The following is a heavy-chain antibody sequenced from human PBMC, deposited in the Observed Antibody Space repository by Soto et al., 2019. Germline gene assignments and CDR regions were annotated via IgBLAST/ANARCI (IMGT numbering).Heavy chain of an antibody. CDR3: AREIGRAAAPTNYMDV. CDR2: IYSGGST. D-gene: IGHD6-13*01. J-gene: IGHJ6*03. Sequence: EVQLVESGGGLVQPGGSLRLSCAASGFTVSSNYMSWVRQAPGKGLEWVSVIYSGGSTFYADSVKGRFTISRDNSKNTVYLQMNSLRAEDAGVYYCAREIGRAAAPTNYMDVWGKGTTVTVS. V-gene: IGHV3-66*01. CDR1: GFTVSSNY.